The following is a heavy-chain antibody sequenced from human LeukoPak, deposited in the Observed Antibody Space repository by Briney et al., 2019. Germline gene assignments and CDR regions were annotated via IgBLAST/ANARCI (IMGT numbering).Heavy chain of an antibody. V-gene: IGHV3-53*01. J-gene: IGHJ6*02. CDR2: IYSGGST. D-gene: IGHD3-3*01. CDR1: GFTVSSNY. Sequence: GGSLRLSCAASGFTVSSNYMSWVRQAPGKGLEWVSVIYSGGSTYYADSVKGRFTISRDNSKNTLYLQMNSLRAEDTAVYYCARGYWYYDFWSGWGGGMDVWGQGTTVTVSS. CDR3: ARGYWYYDFWSGWGGGMDV.